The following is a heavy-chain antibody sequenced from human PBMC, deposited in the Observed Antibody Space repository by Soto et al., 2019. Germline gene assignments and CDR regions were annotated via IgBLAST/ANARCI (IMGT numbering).Heavy chain of an antibody. V-gene: IGHV4-39*01. CDR2: IYYIGST. CDR1: GGSISSSSYY. Sequence: SETLSLTCTVSGGSISSSSYYWGWIRHPPGKGLEWIGSIYYIGSTYYNPSLKSRVTISVDTSKNQFSLKPSSVTAADTAVCYCASFPNYDYVWGNYRQTSFDYWGQGTLLTVFS. D-gene: IGHD3-16*02. J-gene: IGHJ4*02. CDR3: ASFPNYDYVWGNYRQTSFDY.